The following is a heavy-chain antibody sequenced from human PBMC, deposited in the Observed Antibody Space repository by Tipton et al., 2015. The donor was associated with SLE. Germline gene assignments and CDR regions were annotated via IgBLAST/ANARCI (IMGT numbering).Heavy chain of an antibody. CDR1: GFTFRAYG. CDR2: IYYDGSKK. D-gene: IGHD3-10*01. CDR3: ATSSPMGQEVDDFEY. V-gene: IGHV3-33*01. Sequence: SLRLSCAASGFTFRAYGMHWVRQAPGKGPEWVAMIYYDGSKKQHGDSVKGRFTISRDNSRNTVSLEMSDLRVEDTAVYFCATSSPMGQEVDDFEYWGQGTLVTVSS. J-gene: IGHJ4*02.